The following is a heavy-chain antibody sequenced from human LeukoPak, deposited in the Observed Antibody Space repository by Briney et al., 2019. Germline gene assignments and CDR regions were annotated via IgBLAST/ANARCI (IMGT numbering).Heavy chain of an antibody. V-gene: IGHV1-69*04. CDR2: IIPILGIA. D-gene: IGHD3-16*01. J-gene: IGHJ3*02. CDR1: GGTFSSYA. CDR3: AVTFGGVFDAFDI. Sequence: SVKVSCKASGGTFSSYAISWVRQAPGQGLEWMGRIIPILGIANYAQKFQGRVTITADKSTSTAYMELSSLRSEDTAVYYCAVTFGGVFDAFDIWSQGTMVTVSS.